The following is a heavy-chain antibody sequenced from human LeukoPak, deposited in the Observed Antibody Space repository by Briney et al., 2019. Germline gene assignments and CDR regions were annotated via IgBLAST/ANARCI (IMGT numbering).Heavy chain of an antibody. CDR3: ARDGGESVLDY. CDR1: GGSFSGYY. V-gene: IGHV4-34*01. CDR2: INHSGST. Sequence: PSETLSLTCAVYGGSFSGYYWSWIRQPPGKGLEWIGEINHSGSTDYNPSLKSRVTISVDTSKNQFSLKLSSVTAADTAVYYCARDGGESVLDYWGQGTLVTVSS. J-gene: IGHJ4*02. D-gene: IGHD3-16*01.